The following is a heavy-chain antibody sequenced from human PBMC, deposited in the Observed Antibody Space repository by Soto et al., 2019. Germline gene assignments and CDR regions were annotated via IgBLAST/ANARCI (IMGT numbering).Heavy chain of an antibody. Sequence: GGSLRLSCAASGFTFSSYAMSWVRQAPGKGLEWVSAISGSGGSTYYADSVKGRFTISRDNSKNTLYLQMNSLRAEDTAVYYCAGSSGWYRRAFDIWGQGTMVTVSS. CDR2: ISGSGGST. CDR3: AGSSGWYRRAFDI. J-gene: IGHJ3*02. D-gene: IGHD6-19*01. CDR1: GFTFSSYA. V-gene: IGHV3-23*01.